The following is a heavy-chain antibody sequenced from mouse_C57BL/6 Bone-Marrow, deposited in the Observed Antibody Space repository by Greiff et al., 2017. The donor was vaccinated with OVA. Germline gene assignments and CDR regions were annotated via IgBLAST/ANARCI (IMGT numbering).Heavy chain of an antibody. CDR1: GYSFTSYY. CDR2: IYPGSGNT. J-gene: IGHJ1*03. CDR3: ATAVHWYFDV. D-gene: IGHD1-1*01. V-gene: IGHV1-66*01. Sequence: VKLQESGPELVKPGASVKISCKASGYSFTSYYIHWVKQRPGQGLEWIGWIYPGSGNTKYNEKFKGKATLTADTSSSTAYMQLSSLTSEDSAVYYCATAVHWYFDVWGTGTTVTVSS.